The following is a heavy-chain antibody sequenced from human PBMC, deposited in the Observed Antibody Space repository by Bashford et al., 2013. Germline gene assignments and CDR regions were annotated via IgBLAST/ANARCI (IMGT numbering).Heavy chain of an antibody. J-gene: IGHJ4*02. D-gene: IGHD2-8*01. Sequence: VRQAPGKGLEWVGAISDDSVYIYYGDSVKGRFTISRDNSKNTLYLEMNSLRAEDTAVYYCTKNGVSFPGSSWGQGTVVTVSS. V-gene: IGHV3-23*01. CDR3: TKNGVSFPGSS. CDR2: ISDDSVYI.